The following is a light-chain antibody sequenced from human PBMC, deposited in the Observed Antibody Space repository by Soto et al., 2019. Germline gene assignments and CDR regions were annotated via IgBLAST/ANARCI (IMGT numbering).Light chain of an antibody. J-gene: IGKJ1*01. V-gene: IGKV3-15*01. CDR3: QQYNKWPRT. CDR1: QTIGIS. Sequence: EIVMTQSPATLSVSPGERATLSCMASQTIGISLAWYQQKPGQTPSLLIYSASTGATGIPDRFSGSGAGTEFTLTISSLQSEDFAVYYCQQYNKWPRTVGQGTKVDSK. CDR2: SAS.